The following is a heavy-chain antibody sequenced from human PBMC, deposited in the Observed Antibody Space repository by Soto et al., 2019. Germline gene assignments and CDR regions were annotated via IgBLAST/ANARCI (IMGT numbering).Heavy chain of an antibody. CDR2: IYYSGNT. CDR3: AGLYPYESSGYHLNY. J-gene: IGHJ4*02. CDR1: GGSISSYY. D-gene: IGHD3-22*01. Sequence: SETLSLTCTVSGGSISSYYWSWIRQPPGKGLEWIGNIYYSGNTNYNPSLRSRVTISVDTSKNQFSLKLRSVTAADTAVFYCAGLYPYESSGYHLNYWGQGALVTVSS. V-gene: IGHV4-59*08.